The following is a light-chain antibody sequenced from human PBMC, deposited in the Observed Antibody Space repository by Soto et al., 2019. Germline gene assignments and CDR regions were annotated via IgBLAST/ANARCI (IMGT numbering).Light chain of an antibody. CDR1: QDISNY. V-gene: IGKV1-33*01. J-gene: IGKJ4*01. Sequence: DIPMTQSPSSLSASVGDRVTITCQASQDISNYLNWYQQKPGKAPKLLIYDASNLETGVPSRFSGGGSGTDFTFTISSLQPEDIATYYCQQYDNLPPLTFGGGTKVEIK. CDR3: QQYDNLPPLT. CDR2: DAS.